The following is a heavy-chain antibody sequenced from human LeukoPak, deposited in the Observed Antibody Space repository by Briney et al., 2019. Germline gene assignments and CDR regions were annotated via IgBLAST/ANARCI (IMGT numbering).Heavy chain of an antibody. J-gene: IGHJ5*02. Sequence: ASVKVSCKASGGTFSSYAISWVRQAPGQGLEWMGWINTNTGNPTYAQGFTGRFVFSLDTSVSTAYLQISSLKAEDTAVYYCARDREVLRYFDWLLHNWFDPWGQGTLVTVSS. CDR2: INTNTGNP. CDR3: ARDREVLRYFDWLLHNWFDP. D-gene: IGHD3-9*01. CDR1: GGTFSSYA. V-gene: IGHV7-4-1*02.